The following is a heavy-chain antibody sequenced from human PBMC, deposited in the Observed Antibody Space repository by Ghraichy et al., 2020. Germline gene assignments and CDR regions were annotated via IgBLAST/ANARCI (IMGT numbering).Heavy chain of an antibody. Sequence: GESLNISCAASGFTFSSYAMSWVRQAPGKGLEWVSAISGSGGSTYYADSVKGRFTISRDNSKNTLYLQMNSLRAEDTAVYYCARDPNDYGHYGMDVWGQGTTVTVSS. J-gene: IGHJ6*02. CDR3: ARDPNDYGHYGMDV. CDR1: GFTFSSYA. CDR2: ISGSGGST. V-gene: IGHV3-23*01. D-gene: IGHD4-17*01.